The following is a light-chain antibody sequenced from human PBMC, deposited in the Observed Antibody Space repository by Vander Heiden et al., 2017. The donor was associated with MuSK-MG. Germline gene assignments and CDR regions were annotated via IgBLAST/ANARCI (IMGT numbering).Light chain of an antibody. V-gene: IGKV1-33*01. Sequence: DIQMTQSPSSLSASVGDRVTITCQASQDISNYLNWYQQKPGKAPKLLIYDASNLETGVPSRFSGSGSGTDFTFTISSLQPEDIATYYCQQYDNLLRGITCGPGTKVDIK. CDR2: DAS. J-gene: IGKJ3*01. CDR3: QQYDNLLRGIT. CDR1: QDISNY.